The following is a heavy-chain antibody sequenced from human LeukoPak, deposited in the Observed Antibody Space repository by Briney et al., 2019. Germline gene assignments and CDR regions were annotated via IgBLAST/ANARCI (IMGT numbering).Heavy chain of an antibody. CDR3: ARDTWGSVGYYYYGMDV. CDR1: GGTFSSYA. D-gene: IGHD7-27*01. CDR2: IIPIFGTA. V-gene: IGHV1-69*13. J-gene: IGHJ6*02. Sequence: SVKVSCKASGGTFSSYAISWVRQAPGQGPEWMGGIIPIFGTANYAQKFQGRVTITADESTSTAYMELNSLRAEDTAVYYCARDTWGSVGYYYYGMDVWGQGTTVTVSS.